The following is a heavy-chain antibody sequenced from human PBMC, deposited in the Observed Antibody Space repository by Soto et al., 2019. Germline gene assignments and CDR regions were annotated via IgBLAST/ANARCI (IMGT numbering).Heavy chain of an antibody. CDR2: ISGSGDST. Sequence: EVQLLESGGGLVQPGGSLRLSCAASGFTFSSYAMSWVHQAPGKGLEWVSVISGSGDSTYYADSVKGRFTISRDNSKNTLYLQMNSLRAEDTAVYYCARRGSGSYYDYWGQGTLVTVSS. CDR3: ARRGSGSYYDY. CDR1: GFTFSSYA. V-gene: IGHV3-23*01. J-gene: IGHJ4*02. D-gene: IGHD1-26*01.